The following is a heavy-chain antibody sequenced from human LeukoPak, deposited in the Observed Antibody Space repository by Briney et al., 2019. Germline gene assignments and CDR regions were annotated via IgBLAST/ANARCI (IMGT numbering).Heavy chain of an antibody. D-gene: IGHD6-13*01. CDR3: ARLWREQQVPNYGMDV. CDR1: GYSFTSYW. J-gene: IGHJ6*02. V-gene: IGHV5-51*01. Sequence: GESLKISCKGSGYSFTSYWIGWVRQMPGKGLEWMGIIYSGDSYTNYSPSFQGHVTISADKSISTAYLQWSSLKASDTAMYYCARLWREQQVPNYGMDVWGQGTTVTVSS. CDR2: IYSGDSYT.